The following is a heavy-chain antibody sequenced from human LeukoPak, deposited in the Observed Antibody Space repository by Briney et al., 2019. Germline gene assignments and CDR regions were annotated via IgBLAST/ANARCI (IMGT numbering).Heavy chain of an antibody. J-gene: IGHJ4*02. D-gene: IGHD6-6*01. V-gene: IGHV3-30*18. CDR1: GFTFSSYG. Sequence: SGGSLRLSCAVSGFTFSSYGMHWVRQAPGKGLEWVAVISYDGSNKYYADSVKGRFTISRDNSKNTLYLQMNSLRAEDTAVYYCAKARGSSGPFYWGQGTLVTVSS. CDR3: AKARGSSGPFY. CDR2: ISYDGSNK.